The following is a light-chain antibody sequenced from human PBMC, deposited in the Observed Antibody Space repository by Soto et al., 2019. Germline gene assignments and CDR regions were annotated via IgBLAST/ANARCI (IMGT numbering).Light chain of an antibody. Sequence: QSALTQPASVSGSPGQSITISCSGTSRDVGGYDYVSWYQQHPDKAPKLVIYEVNYRPSGVSDRFSGSKSGNTASLTISGLQAEDEADYYCCSYAGSYTWVFGGGTKLTVL. CDR2: EVN. V-gene: IGLV2-14*01. CDR3: CSYAGSYTWV. CDR1: SRDVGGYDY. J-gene: IGLJ2*01.